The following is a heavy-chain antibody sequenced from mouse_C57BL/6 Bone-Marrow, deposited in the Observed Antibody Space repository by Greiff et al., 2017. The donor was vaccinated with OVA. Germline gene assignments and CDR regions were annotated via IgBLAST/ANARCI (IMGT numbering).Heavy chain of an antibody. J-gene: IGHJ4*01. Sequence: EVQLQQSGPELVKPGASVKISCKASGYSFTGYYMNWVKQSPEKSLEWIGEINPSTGGTTYNQKFKAKATLTVDKSSSTAYMQLKSLTSEDSAVYYCARRRLYAMDYWGQGTSVTVSS. CDR1: GYSFTGYY. CDR3: ARRRLYAMDY. V-gene: IGHV1-42*01. D-gene: IGHD1-2*01. CDR2: INPSTGGT.